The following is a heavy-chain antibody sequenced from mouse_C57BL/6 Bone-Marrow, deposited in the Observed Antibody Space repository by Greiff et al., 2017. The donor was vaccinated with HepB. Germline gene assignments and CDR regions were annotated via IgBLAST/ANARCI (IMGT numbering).Heavy chain of an antibody. Sequence: VQLQESGPGLVAPSQSLSITCTVSGFSLTSYGVHWVRQPPGKGLEWLVVIWSDGSTTYNSALKSRLSISKDNSKSQGFLKMNSLQTDDTAMYYCARHAPSYGSSLYAMDYWGQGTSVTVSS. CDR3: ARHAPSYGSSLYAMDY. CDR2: IWSDGST. V-gene: IGHV2-6-1*01. D-gene: IGHD1-1*01. J-gene: IGHJ4*01. CDR1: GFSLTSYG.